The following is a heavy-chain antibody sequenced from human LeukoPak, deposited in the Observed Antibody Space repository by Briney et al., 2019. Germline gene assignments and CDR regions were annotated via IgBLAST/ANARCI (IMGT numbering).Heavy chain of an antibody. V-gene: IGHV1-3*01. J-gene: IGHJ5*02. Sequence: RASVTVSCTASGYTFTSYAMHWVRQAPGQRLEWMGWINAGNGNTKYSQKFQGRVTITRDISASTAYMELSSLRSEDTAVYYCAREMALNWFDPWGQGTLVTVSS. D-gene: IGHD2-8*01. CDR3: AREMALNWFDP. CDR1: GYTFTSYA. CDR2: INAGNGNT.